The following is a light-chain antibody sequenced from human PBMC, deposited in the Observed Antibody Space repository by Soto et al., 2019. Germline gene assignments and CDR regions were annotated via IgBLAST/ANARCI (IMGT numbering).Light chain of an antibody. V-gene: IGKV3-15*01. J-gene: IGKJ2*01. Sequence: EILMTQFPAALPVSPGERVTLSCRASQSVSSNLAWYQQKPGQAPRLLIYGASTRVTGIPARFSGSGSGTEVTLTISSLQSEDFAVYYCQQYNNWPPYTFGQGTKLEIK. CDR2: GAS. CDR3: QQYNNWPPYT. CDR1: QSVSSN.